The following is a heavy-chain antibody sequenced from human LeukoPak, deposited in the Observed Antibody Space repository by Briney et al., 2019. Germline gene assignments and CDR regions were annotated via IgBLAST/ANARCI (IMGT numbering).Heavy chain of an antibody. Sequence: SQTLSLTCTVSGGSISSGSYYWTWIRQPAGKGLEWIGRIYTSGGTNYNPSLKSRVTISVDTSKNQFSLKLSSVTAADTAVYYCARAPTLAARMWAFDIWGQGTVVTVSS. V-gene: IGHV4-61*02. J-gene: IGHJ3*02. D-gene: IGHD6-6*01. CDR2: IYTSGGT. CDR1: GGSISSGSYY. CDR3: ARAPTLAARMWAFDI.